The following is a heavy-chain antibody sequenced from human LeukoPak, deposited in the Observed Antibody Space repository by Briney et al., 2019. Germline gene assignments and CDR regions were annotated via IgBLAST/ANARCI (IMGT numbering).Heavy chain of an antibody. V-gene: IGHV1-24*01. CDR1: GYTLDELS. CDR3: AIGAYDILAGYNK. Sequence: GASVKVSCKVSGYTLDELSMHWVRQAPGTGLEWLGGFDPEKGETIYAQKFRGRVTMTEDRSTDTAYMELSALRSEDTAVYYCAIGAYDILAGYNKWGQGTLVTVSS. CDR2: FDPEKGET. J-gene: IGHJ4*02. D-gene: IGHD3-9*01.